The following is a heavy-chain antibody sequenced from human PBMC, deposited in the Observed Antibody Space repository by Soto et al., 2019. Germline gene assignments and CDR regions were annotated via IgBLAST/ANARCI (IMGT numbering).Heavy chain of an antibody. D-gene: IGHD2-15*01. CDR3: ARQGSGGKENWFAP. Sequence: PSETLSLTCTFSGGSIISSSYYWGWIRQPPGKGLEWIGSIYYSGSTYYNPSLKSRVTISVDTSKNQFSLKLSSVTAADTAVYYCARQGSGGKENWFAPWGQGTLVTVSS. J-gene: IGHJ5*02. V-gene: IGHV4-39*01. CDR2: IYYSGST. CDR1: GGSIISSSYY.